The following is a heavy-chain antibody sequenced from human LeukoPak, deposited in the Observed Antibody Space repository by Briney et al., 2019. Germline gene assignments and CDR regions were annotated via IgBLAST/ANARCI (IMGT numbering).Heavy chain of an antibody. Sequence: GGSLRLSCAASGFIFSNYAMSWARQAPGKGLEWVSDIFGSGANTYYADSVKGRFTISRDNPRNTLYLQMNSLRAEDTAVYYCAKWGDYDVLTGYYDPDNWGQGTLVTVSS. J-gene: IGHJ4*02. CDR3: AKWGDYDVLTGYYDPDN. CDR2: IFGSGANT. CDR1: GFIFSNYA. V-gene: IGHV3-23*01. D-gene: IGHD3-9*01.